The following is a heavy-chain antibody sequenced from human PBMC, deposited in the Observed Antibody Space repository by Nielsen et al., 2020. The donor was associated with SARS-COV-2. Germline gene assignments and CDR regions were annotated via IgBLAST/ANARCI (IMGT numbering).Heavy chain of an antibody. D-gene: IGHD1-26*01. CDR2: ISWNSGSI. V-gene: IGHV3-20*04. J-gene: IGHJ4*02. CDR1: GFTFDDYG. Sequence: GGSLRLSCAASGFTFDDYGMSWVRQAPGKGLEWVSGISWNSGSIGYADSVKGRFPISRDNAKNSLYLQMNSLRAEDTAVYYCARDLSGSYFGPFDYWGQGTLVTVSS. CDR3: ARDLSGSYFGPFDY.